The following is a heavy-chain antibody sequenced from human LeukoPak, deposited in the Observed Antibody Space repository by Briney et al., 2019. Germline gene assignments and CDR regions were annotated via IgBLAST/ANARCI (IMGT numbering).Heavy chain of an antibody. CDR3: AREFSLLTYAFDI. D-gene: IGHD2-15*01. J-gene: IGHJ3*02. V-gene: IGHV3-30*03. CDR1: GFTFSSYS. Sequence: GGSLRLSCAASGFTFSSYSMNWVRQAPGKGLEWVAVISYDGSNKYYADSVKGRFTISRDNSKNTLYLQMNSLRAEDTAVYYCAREFSLLTYAFDIWGQGTMVTVSS. CDR2: ISYDGSNK.